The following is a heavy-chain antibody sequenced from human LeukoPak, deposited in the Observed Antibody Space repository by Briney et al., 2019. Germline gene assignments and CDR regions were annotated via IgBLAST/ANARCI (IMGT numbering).Heavy chain of an antibody. CDR3: AKDIVGEWLVLYSFDS. CDR2: ISDSGANT. J-gene: IGHJ4*02. Sequence: PGGSLRLSCAASGFTFSTYAMSWVRQAPGKGLEWVSTISDSGANTYYADSVRGRFTISRDNSKNTLYLQMNSLRAEDTAVYYCAKDIVGEWLVLYSFDSWGQGTLVTVSS. V-gene: IGHV3-23*01. D-gene: IGHD6-19*01. CDR1: GFTFSTYA.